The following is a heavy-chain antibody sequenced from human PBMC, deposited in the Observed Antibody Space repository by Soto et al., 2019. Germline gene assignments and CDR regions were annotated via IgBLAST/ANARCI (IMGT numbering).Heavy chain of an antibody. CDR1: GGTFSSYA. D-gene: IGHD6-13*01. J-gene: IGHJ5*02. CDR3: ASPLSSSVYGWFDP. Sequence: ASVKVSCKASGGTFSSYAISWVRQAPGQGLEWMGGIIPIFGTANCAQKFQGRVTITADESTSTAYMELSSLRSEDTAVYYCASPLSSSVYGWFDPWGQGSLVTVSS. CDR2: IIPIFGTA. V-gene: IGHV1-69*13.